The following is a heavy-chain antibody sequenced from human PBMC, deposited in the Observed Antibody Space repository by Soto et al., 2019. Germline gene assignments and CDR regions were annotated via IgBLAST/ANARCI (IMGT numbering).Heavy chain of an antibody. D-gene: IGHD1-26*01. CDR1: GFTFNIYA. V-gene: IGHV3-23*01. CDR2: IGGLDDNI. CDR3: ARGGGSPHHLDY. J-gene: IGHJ4*01. Sequence: EVQLLESGGGLVQPGGSLRLSCAASGFTFNIYAMNWVRQAPGKGLEWVSAIGGLDDNIYYADSVEGRFTTSRDDATTTLYLQLNSLGADDTAVYFCARGGGSPHHLDYWGRGALVTVSS.